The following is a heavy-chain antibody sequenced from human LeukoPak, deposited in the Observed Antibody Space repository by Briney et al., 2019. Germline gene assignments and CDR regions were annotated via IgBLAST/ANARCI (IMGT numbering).Heavy chain of an antibody. CDR1: GYTFTSYG. CDR3: ARGGSIVVVVAAAYYFDY. J-gene: IGHJ4*02. V-gene: IGHV1-2*02. Sequence: ASVKVSCKASGYTFTSYGISWVRQAPGQGLEWMGWINPNSGGTNYAQKFQGRVTMTRDTSISTAYMELSRLRSDDTAVYYCARGGSIVVVVAAAYYFDYWGQGTLVTVSS. D-gene: IGHD2-15*01. CDR2: INPNSGGT.